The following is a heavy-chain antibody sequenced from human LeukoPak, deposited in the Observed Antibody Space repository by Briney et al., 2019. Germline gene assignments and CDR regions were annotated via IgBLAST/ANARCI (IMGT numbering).Heavy chain of an antibody. Sequence: GGSLRLSCSASGFTFSSYALHWVRQAPGKGLEYVSSISSNGGSTYYADSVKGRFTISRDNSKNTLYLQMSGLKPEDTAVFYCVKDRWQSLPYYFDYWGQGTLVAVSS. CDR1: GFTFSSYA. V-gene: IGHV3-64D*06. CDR2: ISSNGGST. CDR3: VKDRWQSLPYYFDY. D-gene: IGHD6-13*01. J-gene: IGHJ4*02.